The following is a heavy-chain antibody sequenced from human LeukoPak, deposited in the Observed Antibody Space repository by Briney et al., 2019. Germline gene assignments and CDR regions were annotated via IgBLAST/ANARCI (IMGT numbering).Heavy chain of an antibody. Sequence: PSETQSLTCAVSGGSISSGGYSWSGIRQPPGKGLEWIGYIYHSGSTYYNPSLKSRDTISVDRSKNQFSLKLSSVTAADTAVYYCARTYYYGSGSYYLDYWGQGALFAASS. D-gene: IGHD3-10*01. V-gene: IGHV4-30-2*02. CDR3: ARTYYYGSGSYYLDY. J-gene: IGHJ4*02. CDR1: GGSISSGGYS. CDR2: IYHSGST.